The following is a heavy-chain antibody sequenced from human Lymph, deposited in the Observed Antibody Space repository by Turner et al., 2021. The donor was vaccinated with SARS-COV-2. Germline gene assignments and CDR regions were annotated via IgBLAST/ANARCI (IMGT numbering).Heavy chain of an antibody. CDR3: ATGPYDFWSGPAPGYYGMDV. CDR1: GYTLPDVS. Sequence: QVQLVQSGAEVQKPGVSVKVPCQVSGYTLPDVSMHWVRRAPGKGLEWMGAFDPEDSETIYAQKFQGRVTMTEDTSTDTAYMELSSLRSEDAAVYYSATGPYDFWSGPAPGYYGMDVWGQGTTVTVSS. J-gene: IGHJ6*02. CDR2: FDPEDSET. V-gene: IGHV1-24*01. D-gene: IGHD3-3*01.